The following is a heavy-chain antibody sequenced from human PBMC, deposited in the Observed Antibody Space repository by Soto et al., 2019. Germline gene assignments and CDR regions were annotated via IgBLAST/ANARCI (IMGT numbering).Heavy chain of an antibody. CDR2: ISSSSSYI. Sequence: EVQLVESGGGLVKPGGSLRLSCAASGFTFSSYSMNWVRQAPGKGLEWVSSISSSSSYIYYADSVKGRFTISRDNAKNSLYLQMNSLRAEDTAVYYCARSGYPDYYYGSGSYYNDDYYYYGMDVW. D-gene: IGHD3-10*01. V-gene: IGHV3-21*01. CDR3: ARSGYPDYYYGSGSYYNDDYYYYGMDV. CDR1: GFTFSSYS. J-gene: IGHJ6*01.